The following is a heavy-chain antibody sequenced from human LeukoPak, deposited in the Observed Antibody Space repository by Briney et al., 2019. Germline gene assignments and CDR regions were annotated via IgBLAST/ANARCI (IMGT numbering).Heavy chain of an antibody. CDR3: AREGSMGCSSTSCIRLIWY. CDR2: IHTSGST. D-gene: IGHD2-2*01. J-gene: IGHJ4*02. Sequence: SETLSLTCTVSGGSISSYYWSWIRQPAGKGLEWIGRIHTSGSTNYNPPLKSRVTMSVDTSNNQFSLKLSSVTAADTAVYYCAREGSMGCSSTSCIRLIWYWGQGTLVTVSS. CDR1: GGSISSYY. V-gene: IGHV4-4*07.